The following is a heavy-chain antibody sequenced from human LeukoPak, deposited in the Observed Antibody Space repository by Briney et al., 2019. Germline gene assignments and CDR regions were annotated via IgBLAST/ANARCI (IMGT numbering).Heavy chain of an antibody. V-gene: IGHV3-48*03. CDR3: ARDGRWINYYDGSSPV. CDR1: GFTFSNYE. D-gene: IGHD3-22*01. CDR2: ISYNGRST. J-gene: IGHJ4*02. Sequence: GGSLRLSCAAPGFTFSNYEMNWVRQAPGKGLEWLSYISYNGRSTYYADSVKGRFTISRDNAENSLYLQMNSVRVEDTGVYYCARDGRWINYYDGSSPVWGQGTPVTVSS.